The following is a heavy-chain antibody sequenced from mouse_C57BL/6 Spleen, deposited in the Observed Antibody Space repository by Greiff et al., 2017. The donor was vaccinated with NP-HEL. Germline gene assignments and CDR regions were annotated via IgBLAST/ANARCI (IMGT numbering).Heavy chain of an antibody. CDR1: GYTFTSYW. J-gene: IGHJ4*01. Sequence: VQLQQPGAELVKPGASVKLSCKASGYTFTSYWMQWVKQRPGQGLEWIGEIDPSDSYTNYNQKFKGKATLTVDTSSSTAYMQLSSLTSEDSAVYYCARDGYYEDYWGQGTSVTVSS. D-gene: IGHD2-3*01. V-gene: IGHV1-50*01. CDR2: IDPSDSYT. CDR3: ARDGYYEDY.